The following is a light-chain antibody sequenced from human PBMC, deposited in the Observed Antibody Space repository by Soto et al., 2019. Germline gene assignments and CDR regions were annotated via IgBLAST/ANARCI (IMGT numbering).Light chain of an antibody. V-gene: IGLV2-14*01. CDR2: EVS. Sequence: QSASVSGSPGQSITISCTGTSSDVGGYNYVSWYQQHPGKAPKLMIYEVSNRPSGVSNRFSGSKSGNTASLTISGLQAEDEADYYCSSYPVFGGGTKVTVL. CDR1: SSDVGGYNY. CDR3: SSYPV. J-gene: IGLJ2*01.